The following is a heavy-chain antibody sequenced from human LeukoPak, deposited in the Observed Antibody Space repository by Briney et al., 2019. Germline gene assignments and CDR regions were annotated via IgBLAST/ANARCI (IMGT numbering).Heavy chain of an antibody. CDR2: IAGSGDTT. CDR1: GFTFSDYA. D-gene: IGHD1-26*01. V-gene: IGHV3-23*01. CDR3: AEEVGSTYPTFDY. Sequence: PGGSLRLSCAASGFTFSDYAMSWVRQAPGKGLEWVSTIAGSGDTTYYADSVKGRFTTSRDNSKNTLYLQMISLRTEDTAVYYCAEEVGSTYPTFDYWGQGALVTVSS. J-gene: IGHJ4*02.